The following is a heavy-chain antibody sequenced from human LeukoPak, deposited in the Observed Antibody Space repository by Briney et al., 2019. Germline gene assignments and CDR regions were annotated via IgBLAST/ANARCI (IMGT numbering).Heavy chain of an antibody. CDR1: GGSISSSSYY. V-gene: IGHV4-39*07. CDR3: ARDGYSYGFRPFDY. CDR2: IYYSGST. D-gene: IGHD5-18*01. Sequence: PSETLSLTCTVSGGSISSSSYYWGWIRQPPGKGLEWIGSIYYSGSTNYNPSLKSRVTISVDTSKNQFSLKLSSVTAADTAVYYCARDGYSYGFRPFDYWGQGTLVTVSS. J-gene: IGHJ4*02.